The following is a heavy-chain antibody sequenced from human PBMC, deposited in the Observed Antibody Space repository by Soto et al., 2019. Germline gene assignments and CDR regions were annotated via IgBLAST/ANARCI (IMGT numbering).Heavy chain of an antibody. CDR1: GGTFSSYA. V-gene: IGHV1-69*01. CDR3: ARDSDYSDSSGYYPY. CDR2: IIPIFVTA. D-gene: IGHD3-22*01. J-gene: IGHJ4*02. Sequence: QVQLVQSGAEVKKPGSSVKVSCKASGGTFSSYAISWVRQAPGQGLEWMGGIIPIFVTANYAQKFQGRVTITADESTSTAYVERSSLRSEDTAVYYCARDSDYSDSSGYYPYWGQGTLVTVSS.